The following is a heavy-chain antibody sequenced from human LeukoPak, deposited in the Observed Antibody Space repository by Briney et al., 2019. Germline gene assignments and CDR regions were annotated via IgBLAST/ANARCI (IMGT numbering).Heavy chain of an antibody. J-gene: IGHJ3*02. V-gene: IGHV4-39*07. CDR2: INHSGST. Sequence: SETLSLTCTVSGGSISSSTYFWSWIRQPPGKGVERIGKINHSGSTNDDPSLKSRVTRSVDTSKNQFSLKLSSVTAADTAVYYCARANYYDSSGYSRGAFDIWGQGTMVIVSS. CDR3: ARANYYDSSGYSRGAFDI. CDR1: GGSISSSTYF. D-gene: IGHD3-22*01.